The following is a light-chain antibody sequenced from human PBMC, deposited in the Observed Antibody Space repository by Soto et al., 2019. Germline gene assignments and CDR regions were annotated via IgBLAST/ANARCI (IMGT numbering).Light chain of an antibody. CDR3: CSYAGSYTSYVV. CDR2: DVS. CDR1: SSDVGGYNY. Sequence: QSVLTQPRSVSGSPGQSVTISCTGTSSDVGGYNYVSWYQQHPGKAPKLIIYDVSKRPSGVPDRFSGSKSGNTASLTISGLQAEDEADYYCCSYAGSYTSYVVFGGGTKLTVL. J-gene: IGLJ2*01. V-gene: IGLV2-11*01.